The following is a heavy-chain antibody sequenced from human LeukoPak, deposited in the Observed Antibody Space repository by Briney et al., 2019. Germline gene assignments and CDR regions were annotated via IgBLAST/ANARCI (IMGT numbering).Heavy chain of an antibody. CDR1: SFTFSTNH. CDR2: ITASGATT. J-gene: IGHJ6*03. Sequence: GGSLLLSCATSSFTFSTNHLNWFRQAPGKGLEQFLGITASGATTYYADSVKDGLTTSRDSSQISLDLQMYSRRAEDTAVYYCARADAAGDNRGGYSYFYMDVWGKGTTVTVSS. CDR3: ARADAAGDNRGGYSYFYMDV. V-gene: IGHV3-23*01. D-gene: IGHD6-25*01.